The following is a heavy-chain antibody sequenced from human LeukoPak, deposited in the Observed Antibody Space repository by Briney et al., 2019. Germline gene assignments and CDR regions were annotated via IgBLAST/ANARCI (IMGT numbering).Heavy chain of an antibody. CDR1: GYTFTSYA. Sequence: ASVKVSCKASGYTFTSYAMHWVRQAPGQRLEWMGWINAGNGNTKYSQKFQGRVTITRDTSASTAYMELSSLRSEDTAVYYCARDRVDILTGYSLNWFDPWGQGTLVTVSS. V-gene: IGHV1-3*01. J-gene: IGHJ5*02. CDR2: INAGNGNT. CDR3: ARDRVDILTGYSLNWFDP. D-gene: IGHD3-9*01.